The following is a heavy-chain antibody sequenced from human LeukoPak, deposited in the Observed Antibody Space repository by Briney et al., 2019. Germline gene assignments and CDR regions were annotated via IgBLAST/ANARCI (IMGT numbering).Heavy chain of an antibody. Sequence: GGSLRLSCAASGFTLSDYAMAWVRQAPGKGLEWVSSINGGGGSTSYADPVKGRFTISRDNHANTLYLQMDILRVEDTAVYYCARDRVVTPYNWFDPWGQGTLVTVSS. CDR2: INGGGGST. J-gene: IGHJ5*02. D-gene: IGHD4-23*01. CDR1: GFTLSDYA. CDR3: ARDRVVTPYNWFDP. V-gene: IGHV3-23*01.